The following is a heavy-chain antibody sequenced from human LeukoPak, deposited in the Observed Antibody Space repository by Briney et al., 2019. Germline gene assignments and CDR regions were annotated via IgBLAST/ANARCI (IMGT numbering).Heavy chain of an antibody. CDR2: INAGNGNT. Sequence: GSVKVSCKASGYTFTSYAMHWVRQAPGQRLEWMGWINAGNGNTKYSQKFQGRVTITRDTFASTAYMELSSLRSEDTAVYYCARAGGSYYYYYGMDVWGQGTTVTVSS. V-gene: IGHV1-3*01. CDR3: ARAGGSYYYYYGMDV. CDR1: GYTFTSYA. D-gene: IGHD1-26*01. J-gene: IGHJ6*02.